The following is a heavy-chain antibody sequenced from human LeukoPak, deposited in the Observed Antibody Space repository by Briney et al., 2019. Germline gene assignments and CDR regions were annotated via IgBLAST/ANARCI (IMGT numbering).Heavy chain of an antibody. CDR3: ARGSRDYDFWSGPLFDY. CDR1: GGSFSGYY. Sequence: SETLSLTCAVYGGSFSGYYWSRIRQPPGKGLEWIGEINHSGSTNYNPSLKSRVTISVDTSKNQFSLKLSSVTAADTAVYYCARGSRDYDFWSGPLFDYWGQGTLVTVSS. CDR2: INHSGST. J-gene: IGHJ4*02. D-gene: IGHD3-3*01. V-gene: IGHV4-34*01.